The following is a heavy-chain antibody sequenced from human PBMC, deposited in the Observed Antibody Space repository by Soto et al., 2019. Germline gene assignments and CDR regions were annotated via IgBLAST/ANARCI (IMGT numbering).Heavy chain of an antibody. CDR3: ARDNPRSSGWDV. J-gene: IGHJ6*02. CDR2: ISSSSSTI. Sequence: EVQLVESGGGLVQRGGSLRLSCEASGFTLSSYSMNWARQAPGQGLEWVSYISSSSSTIYYADSVKGRFTISRDNAKNSLYLQMNSLRDEDTAVYYCARDNPRSSGWDVWGQGTTVTVSS. V-gene: IGHV3-48*02. CDR1: GFTLSSYS.